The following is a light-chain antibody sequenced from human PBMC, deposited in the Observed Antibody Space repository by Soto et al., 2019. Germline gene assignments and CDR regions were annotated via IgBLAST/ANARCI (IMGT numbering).Light chain of an antibody. V-gene: IGKV3-15*01. Sequence: EIVLTQSPATLSLSPGERATLSCRASQSVSTYLAWYQQKPGQAPRLLIYGASTRATGIPARFSGSGSGTNFTLSISSLQSEDFAVYSCQQYTNWPYTFGQGTKLEIK. CDR2: GAS. J-gene: IGKJ2*01. CDR3: QQYTNWPYT. CDR1: QSVSTY.